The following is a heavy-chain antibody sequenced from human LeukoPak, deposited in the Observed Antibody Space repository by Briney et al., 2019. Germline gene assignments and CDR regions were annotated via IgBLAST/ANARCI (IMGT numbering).Heavy chain of an antibody. V-gene: IGHV3-7*05. CDR1: GFTFSTYW. D-gene: IGHD5-18*01. CDR3: ARDHRYSSWN. Sequence: GGSLRLSCAASGFTFSTYWISWVRQAPVKGLEWVANIKQDGSEKYYVDSVKGRFTISKDNAKNSLYLQMNSLRAEDTAVYYCARDHRYSSWNWGQGTLVTVSP. CDR2: IKQDGSEK. J-gene: IGHJ4*02.